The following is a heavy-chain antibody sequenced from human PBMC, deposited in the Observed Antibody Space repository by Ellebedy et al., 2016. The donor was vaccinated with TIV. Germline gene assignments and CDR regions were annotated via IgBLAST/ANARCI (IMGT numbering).Heavy chain of an antibody. CDR2: ISGSGGST. Sequence: GESLKISCAASGFTVSSNYMNWVRQAPGKGLEWVSAISGSGGSTYYADSVKGRFTISRDNSKNTLYLQMNSLRAEDTAVYYCAKSGEVWDSFFPPRAPHFDYWGQGTLVTVSS. CDR3: AKSGEVWDSFFPPRAPHFDY. V-gene: IGHV3-23*01. D-gene: IGHD3-16*01. J-gene: IGHJ4*02. CDR1: GFTVSSNY.